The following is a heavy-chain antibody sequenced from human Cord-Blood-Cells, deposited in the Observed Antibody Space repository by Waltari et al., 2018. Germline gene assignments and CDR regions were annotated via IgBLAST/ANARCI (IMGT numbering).Heavy chain of an antibody. CDR2: ITPIFGTA. CDR3: AREGGLEYSSSYYFDY. V-gene: IGHV1-69*06. J-gene: IGHJ4*02. CDR1: GGTFSSYA. D-gene: IGHD6-6*01. Sequence: QVQLVQSGAEVKKPGSSVKVSCKASGGTFSSYAISWVRQAPGQGLEWMGGITPIFGTANDAQKFQGRVTITADKSTSTAYMELSSLRSEDTAVYYCAREGGLEYSSSYYFDYWGQGTLVTVSS.